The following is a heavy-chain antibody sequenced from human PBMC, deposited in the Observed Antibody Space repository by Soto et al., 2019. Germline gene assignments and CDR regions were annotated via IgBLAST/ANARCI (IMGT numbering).Heavy chain of an antibody. CDR3: ARTVLGPDLLADSFVDYYYYMDV. D-gene: IGHD3-9*01. CDR2: VYYTGST. V-gene: IGHV4-59*08. J-gene: IGHJ6*03. Sequence: SWTLSLTCTVSGGSISNFYWSGIRKTPGKGLEWIGYVYYTGSTSYNPSLKRRVTFSADSSRGQFSLRLNSVTAADTAVYYCARTVLGPDLLADSFVDYYYYMDVWGQGTAVTVSS. CDR1: GGSISNFY.